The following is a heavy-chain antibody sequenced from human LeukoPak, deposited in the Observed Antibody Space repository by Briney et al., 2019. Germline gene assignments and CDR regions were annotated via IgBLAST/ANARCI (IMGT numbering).Heavy chain of an antibody. Sequence: PGGSLRLSCAASGFTFSSYAMSWVRQAPGKGLEWVSGISGSSLSTYNADSYADSVKGRFTISRDNSKNTLYLQMNSLRAEDTAVYYCAKGGYSSDYIWGSYPNYWGQRTLVTVSS. CDR2: ISGSSLST. V-gene: IGHV3-23*01. CDR3: AKGGYSSDYIWGSYPNY. J-gene: IGHJ4*02. CDR1: GFTFSSYA. D-gene: IGHD3-16*01.